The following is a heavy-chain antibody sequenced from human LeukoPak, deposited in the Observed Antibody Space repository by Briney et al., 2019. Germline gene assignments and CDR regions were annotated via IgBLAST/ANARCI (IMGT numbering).Heavy chain of an antibody. D-gene: IGHD5-24*01. CDR2: ISASAGTT. V-gene: IGHV3-23*01. J-gene: IGHJ6*03. Sequence: GGALRLSCVGFGFTFSDYGMSWVRQAPGKGLEWVSSISASAGTTYYEDSVKGRFTMSRDNSKNSLYLQMNSLRAEDTAVYYCARDRDGYNYYYYMDVWGKGTTVTVSS. CDR1: GFTFSDYG. CDR3: ARDRDGYNYYYYMDV.